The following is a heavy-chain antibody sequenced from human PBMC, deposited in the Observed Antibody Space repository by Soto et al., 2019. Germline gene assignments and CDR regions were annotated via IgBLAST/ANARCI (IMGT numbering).Heavy chain of an antibody. J-gene: IGHJ4*02. CDR3: AHRHGSSGSYYFDY. V-gene: IGHV2-5*02. D-gene: IGHD3-10*01. CDR1: GFSLSTSGVS. CDR2: IYWDGNK. Sequence: QITLKESGPTLVKPTQTLTLTCTFSGFSLSTSGVSVAWIRQPPGKALEWLALIYWDGNKRYSPSLESRLTITKDTSKNQMVLTMTYMDPVDTATYYCAHRHGSSGSYYFDYWGPGTLVTVSS.